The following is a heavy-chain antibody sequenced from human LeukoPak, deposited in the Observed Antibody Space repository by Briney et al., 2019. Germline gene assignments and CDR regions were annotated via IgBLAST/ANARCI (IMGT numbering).Heavy chain of an antibody. V-gene: IGHV3-30*02. CDR3: AKSPPEYSSQEDY. CDR1: GFTFSSYG. J-gene: IGHJ4*02. Sequence: PGGSLRLSCAASGFTFSSYGMHWVRRAPGKGLEWVAFIRYDGSNKYYADSVKGRFTISRDNSKNTLYLQMNSLRAEDTAVYYCAKSPPEYSSQEDYWGQGTLVTVSS. CDR2: IRYDGSNK. D-gene: IGHD6-6*01.